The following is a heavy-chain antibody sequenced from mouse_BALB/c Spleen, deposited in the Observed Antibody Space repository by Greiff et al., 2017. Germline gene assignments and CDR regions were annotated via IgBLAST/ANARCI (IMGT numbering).Heavy chain of an antibody. D-gene: IGHD2-14*01. CDR1: GFSLTSYD. CDR3: VRARYDEGYFDY. J-gene: IGHJ2*01. V-gene: IGHV2-9-2*01. CDR2: IWTGGGT. Sequence: LVESGPGLVAPSQSLSITCTVSGFSLTSYDISWIRQPPGKGLEWLGVIWTGGGTNYNSAFMSRLSISKDNSKSQVFLKMNSLQTDDTAIYYCVRARYDEGYFDYWGQGTTLTVSS.